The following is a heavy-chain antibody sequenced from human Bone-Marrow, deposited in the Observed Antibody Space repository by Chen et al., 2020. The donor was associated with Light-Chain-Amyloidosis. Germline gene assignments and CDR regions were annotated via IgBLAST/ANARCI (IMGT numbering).Heavy chain of an antibody. CDR3: ARSSGWWAYNF. V-gene: IGHV3-23*01. J-gene: IGHJ4*02. CDR1: GLTFSSYS. Sequence: EEQLLESGGDLVQPGGSLRLSCADYGLTFSSYSMAWVRQAPGKGLEWLSDVIASGGSTFYADSVKGRFTISRDNSKNTLYLQMNSLRADDTALYYCARSSGWWAYNFWGQGTLVTVSS. D-gene: IGHD6-19*01. CDR2: VIASGGST.